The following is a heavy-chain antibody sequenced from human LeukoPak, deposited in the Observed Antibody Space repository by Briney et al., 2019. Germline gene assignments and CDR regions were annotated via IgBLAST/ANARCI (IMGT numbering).Heavy chain of an antibody. Sequence: GGSLRLSCAASGFTFSSCEMNWVRQAPGKGLEWVAVISYDGSNKDYADSVKGRLTISRDNSKNTLYLQMNSLRVEDTAVYYCAQSPFYYDSYFDYWGQGTLVTVSS. J-gene: IGHJ4*02. CDR1: GFTFSSCE. CDR2: ISYDGSNK. CDR3: AQSPFYYDSYFDY. V-gene: IGHV3-30*18. D-gene: IGHD3-22*01.